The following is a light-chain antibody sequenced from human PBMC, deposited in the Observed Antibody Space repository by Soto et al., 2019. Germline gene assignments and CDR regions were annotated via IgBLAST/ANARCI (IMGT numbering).Light chain of an antibody. Sequence: DIQMTHSPSTLSASVGDRVTITCRASQSISSWLAWYQQKPGRAPKLLIYKASSLESGVPSRFSGSGSGTEFTLTISSLQPDDFATYYCQQYNSQWKFGQGTKVDIK. CDR2: KAS. J-gene: IGKJ1*01. V-gene: IGKV1-5*03. CDR3: QQYNSQWK. CDR1: QSISSW.